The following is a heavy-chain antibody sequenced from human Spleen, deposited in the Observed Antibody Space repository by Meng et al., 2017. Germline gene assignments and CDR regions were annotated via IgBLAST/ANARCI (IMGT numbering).Heavy chain of an antibody. D-gene: IGHD2-15*01. CDR2: ISGSGGST. CDR3: AKDIVEAVCSGGSCYPENYFDY. J-gene: IGHJ4*02. Sequence: GESLKISCAASGFTFSSYAMSWVRQAPGKGLEWVSAISGSGGSTYYADSVKGRFTISRDNSKNTLYLQMNSLRAEDTAVYYCAKDIVEAVCSGGSCYPENYFDYWGQGTLVTVSS. CDR1: GFTFSSYA. V-gene: IGHV3-23*01.